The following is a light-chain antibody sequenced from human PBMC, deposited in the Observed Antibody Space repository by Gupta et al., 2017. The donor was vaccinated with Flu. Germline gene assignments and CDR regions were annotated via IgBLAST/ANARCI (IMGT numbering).Light chain of an antibody. V-gene: IGKV1-39*01. CDR1: QSIGRY. J-gene: IGKJ4*01. CDR2: GAS. CDR3: QQTYTTPVT. Sequence: PSSLSASIGDRVTITCRASQSIGRYLNWYQQKPGKAPKLLIYGASSLQSGVPSRFSGSGSGTDFTLTISSLQPEDFATYYCQQTYTTPVTFGGGTKVEI.